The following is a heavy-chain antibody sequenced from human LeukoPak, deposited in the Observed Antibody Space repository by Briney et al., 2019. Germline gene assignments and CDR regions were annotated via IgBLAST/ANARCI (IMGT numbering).Heavy chain of an antibody. Sequence: PSETLSLTCTVSGGSISSSSYYWGWIRQPPGKGLEWIGSIYYSGSTYYNPSLKSRVTISVDKSKNQFSLKLSSVTAADTAVYYCARVYGDYYGMDVWGQGTTVTVSS. D-gene: IGHD4-17*01. CDR2: IYYSGST. CDR3: ARVYGDYYGMDV. J-gene: IGHJ6*02. V-gene: IGHV4-39*07. CDR1: GGSISSSSYY.